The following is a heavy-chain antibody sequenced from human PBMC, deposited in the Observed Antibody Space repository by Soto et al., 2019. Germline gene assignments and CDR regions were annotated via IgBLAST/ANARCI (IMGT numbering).Heavy chain of an antibody. Sequence: PGGSLRLSCAATGFIFSNYAMNWVRQAPGQGLEWVSGLSGSGGNTYSADSVKGRFTISRDNSKNTLYLHMNSLRAEDTAAYYGAKDGNYDFRRGRSPYGMDVWGQGTTVTVSS. V-gene: IGHV3-23*01. CDR1: GFIFSNYA. D-gene: IGHD3-3*01. CDR2: LSGSGGNT. J-gene: IGHJ6*02. CDR3: AKDGNYDFRRGRSPYGMDV.